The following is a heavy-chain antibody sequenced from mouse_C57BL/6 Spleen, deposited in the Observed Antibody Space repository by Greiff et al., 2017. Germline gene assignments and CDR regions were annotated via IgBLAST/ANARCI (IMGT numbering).Heavy chain of an antibody. CDR1: GYTFTSYW. CDR3: ARRRNLDFYFDY. V-gene: IGHV1-55*01. Sequence: QVHVKQPGAELVKPGASVKMSCKASGYTFTSYWITWVKQRPGQGLEWIGDIYPGSGSTNYNEKFKSKAILTVDTSSSTAYMQLSSLTSEDSAVYYCARRRNLDFYFDYWGQGTTLTVSS. CDR2: IYPGSGST. J-gene: IGHJ2*01.